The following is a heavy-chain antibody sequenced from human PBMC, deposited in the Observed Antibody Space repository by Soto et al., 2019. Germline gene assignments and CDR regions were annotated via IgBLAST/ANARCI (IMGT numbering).Heavy chain of an antibody. Sequence: QVQLVESGGGVVQPGRSLRLSCAASGFTFSSYGMHWVRQAPGKGLEWVAVISYDGSNKYYADSVKGRFTISRDNSKTTLDLQMNSLRAEDTAVYDCAKDRGIAVAGTDYCGQGTLVTVSS. D-gene: IGHD6-19*01. V-gene: IGHV3-30*18. J-gene: IGHJ4*02. CDR3: AKDRGIAVAGTDY. CDR2: ISYDGSNK. CDR1: GFTFSSYG.